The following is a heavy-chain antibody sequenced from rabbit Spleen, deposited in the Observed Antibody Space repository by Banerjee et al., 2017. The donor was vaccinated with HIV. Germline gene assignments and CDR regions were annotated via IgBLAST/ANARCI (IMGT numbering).Heavy chain of an antibody. Sequence: QEQLVESGGGLVKPEGSLKLSCTASGFSFSNKAVMCWVRQAPGKGLKWIGYIDPVFGITYYANWVNGRFTISSHNAQNTLYLQLNSLTAADTATYFCVREAGYGGYGDGNLWGPGTLVTVS. J-gene: IGHJ4*01. CDR1: GFSFSNKA. D-gene: IGHD7-1*01. V-gene: IGHV1S47*01. CDR2: IDPVFGIT. CDR3: VREAGYGGYGDGNL.